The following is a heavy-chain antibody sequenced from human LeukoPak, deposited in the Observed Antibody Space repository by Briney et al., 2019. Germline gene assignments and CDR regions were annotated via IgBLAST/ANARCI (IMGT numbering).Heavy chain of an antibody. V-gene: IGHV3-13*01. D-gene: IGHD4-23*01. CDR3: AREGYNYGGNSQKIYYGMDV. CDR1: GFTFSSYD. Sequence: PGGSPRLSCAASGFTFSSYDMHWVRQATGKGLEWVSAIGTAGDTYYPGSVKGRFTISRENAKNSLYLQMNSLRAGDTAVYYCAREGYNYGGNSQKIYYGMDVWGQGTTVTVSS. CDR2: IGTAGDT. J-gene: IGHJ6*02.